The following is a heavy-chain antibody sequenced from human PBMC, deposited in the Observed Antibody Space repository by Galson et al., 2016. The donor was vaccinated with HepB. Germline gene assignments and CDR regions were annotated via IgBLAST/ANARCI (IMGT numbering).Heavy chain of an antibody. CDR3: VKIFDFLNGWIDH. J-gene: IGHJ4*02. D-gene: IGHD3-3*01. CDR1: GFQYRNYA. Sequence: SLRLSCAASGFQYRNYAMSWVPQAPGKGLEWVSVISGSGGTTFSADSVKGRFSISRDNSQNTLDLQMNSLRAEDTAVYYCVKIFDFLNGWIDHWGQGTLVTVSS. CDR2: ISGSGGTT. V-gene: IGHV3-23*01.